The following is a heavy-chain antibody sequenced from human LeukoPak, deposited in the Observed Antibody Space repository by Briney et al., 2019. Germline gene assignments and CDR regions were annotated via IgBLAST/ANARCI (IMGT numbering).Heavy chain of an antibody. V-gene: IGHV4-59*01. CDR2: IYYSGST. J-gene: IGHJ4*02. D-gene: IGHD6-13*01. CDR3: ARGRGIAAAGYFDY. CDR1: DAPIRSYC. Sequence: SDTLSLTGTVSDAPIRSYCWSWIRRPPGKGLEWSGYIYYSGSTNYNPSLKSRVTISVDTSKNQFSLKLSSVTAADTAVYYCARGRGIAAAGYFDYWGQGTLVTVSS.